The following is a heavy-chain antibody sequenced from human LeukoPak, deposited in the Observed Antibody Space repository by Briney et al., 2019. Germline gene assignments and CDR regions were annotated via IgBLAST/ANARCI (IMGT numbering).Heavy chain of an antibody. J-gene: IGHJ4*02. CDR2: ISSSGSTI. CDR3: GRIGEVGTAYVDY. D-gene: IGHD5-18*01. Sequence: GGSLRLSCAASGFTFSSYEMNWVRQAPGQGLEGVSYISSSGSTIYYADSVKGRFTISRDNAKNSLYLQMNSLRAEDTAVYYCGRIGEVGTAYVDYWGQGTLVTVSS. V-gene: IGHV3-48*03. CDR1: GFTFSSYE.